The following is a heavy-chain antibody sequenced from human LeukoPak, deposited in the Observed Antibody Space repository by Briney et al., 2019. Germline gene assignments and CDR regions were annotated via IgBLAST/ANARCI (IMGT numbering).Heavy chain of an antibody. CDR1: GFTFRTYW. CDR3: ARDSFYASDY. V-gene: IGHV3-7*01. D-gene: IGHD2-2*01. Sequence: GGSLRLSCAASGFTFRTYWMSWVRQAPGKGLEWVANIKEDGSEKYYVDSVKGRFTIFRDNAKNSLYLRMNSLRAEDTAVYYCARDSFYASDYWGQGTLVTVSS. CDR2: IKEDGSEK. J-gene: IGHJ4*02.